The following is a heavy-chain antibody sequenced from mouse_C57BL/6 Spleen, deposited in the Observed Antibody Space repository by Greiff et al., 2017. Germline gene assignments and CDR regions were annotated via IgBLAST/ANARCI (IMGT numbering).Heavy chain of an antibody. CDR2: INYDGSST. CDR3: ARDRGIYYDYDAYYFDY. J-gene: IGHJ2*01. CDR1: GFTFSDYY. Sequence: EVMLVESEGGLVQPGSSMKLSCTASGFTFSDYYMAWVRQVPEKGLEWVANINYDGSSTYYLDSLKSRFIISRDNAKNILYLQMSSLKSEDTATYYCARDRGIYYDYDAYYFDYWGQGTTLTVSS. D-gene: IGHD2-4*01. V-gene: IGHV5-16*01.